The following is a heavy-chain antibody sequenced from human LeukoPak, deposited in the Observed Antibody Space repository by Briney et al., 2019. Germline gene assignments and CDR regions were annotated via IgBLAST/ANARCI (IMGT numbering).Heavy chain of an antibody. Sequence: ASVKVSCKASGGTFSSYAISWVRQAPGQGLEWMGGIIPIFGTANYAQKFQGRVTITADESTSTAYMELSSLRSEDTAVYYCARDRGSGEYYYYYMDVWGKGTTVTVSS. D-gene: IGHD3-10*01. V-gene: IGHV1-69*13. CDR1: GGTFSSYA. J-gene: IGHJ6*03. CDR2: IIPIFGTA. CDR3: ARDRGSGEYYYYYMDV.